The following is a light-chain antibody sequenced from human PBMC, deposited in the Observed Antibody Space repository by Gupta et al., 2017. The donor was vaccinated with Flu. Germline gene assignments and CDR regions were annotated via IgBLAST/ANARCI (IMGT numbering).Light chain of an antibody. CDR2: KDS. V-gene: IGLV3-25*03. CDR1: AVPKKY. CDR3: QSADSSGTYGV. J-gene: IGLJ2*01. Sequence: GQTARSTCSGDAVPKKYTCWYQQKPGQAPVLLIYKDSGRPSGIPERFSGSSSGTTVTLTITGVQAEDEADYYCQSADSSGTYGVFGGGTKLTVL.